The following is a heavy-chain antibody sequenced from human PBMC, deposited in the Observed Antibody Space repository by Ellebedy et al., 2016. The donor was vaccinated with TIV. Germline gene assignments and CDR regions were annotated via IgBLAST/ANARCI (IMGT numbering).Heavy chain of an antibody. CDR3: ARRAYDSTGYYRY. J-gene: IGHJ4*02. CDR2: IYYSGST. Sequence: MPSETLSLTFTVSGGSISTSYWSWIRQPPGKGLYWIGYIYYSGSTNYNPSLKSRVTISVDTSKNQFSLKLSSVTAAATAVYYCARRAYDSTGYYRYWGQGSLVTVCS. V-gene: IGHV4-59*01. CDR1: GGSISTSY. D-gene: IGHD3-22*01.